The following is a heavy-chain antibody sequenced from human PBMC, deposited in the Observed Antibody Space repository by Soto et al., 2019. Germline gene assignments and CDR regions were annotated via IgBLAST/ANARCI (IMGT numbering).Heavy chain of an antibody. Sequence: KPSETLSLTCNVSGFVISRGYYWSWVRQPPGKGLEWIGSIYPSVSSYHNPSLESRLTLSIDTSKNQFTLKLASVTAADTALYYCAREKVGTTFFDNWGQGTQVTVSS. CDR3: AREKVGTTFFDN. J-gene: IGHJ4*02. D-gene: IGHD1-1*01. CDR2: IYPSVSS. V-gene: IGHV4-38-2*02. CDR1: GFVISRGYY.